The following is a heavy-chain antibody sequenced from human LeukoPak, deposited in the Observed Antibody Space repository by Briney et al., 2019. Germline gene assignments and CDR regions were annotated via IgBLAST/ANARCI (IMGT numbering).Heavy chain of an antibody. CDR3: AKDLDY. Sequence: GGSLRLSCAASGFTFSSYGMHWVRQAPGKGLEWVAVISYDGSNKYYTDSVKGRFTISRDNSKNTLYLQMNSLRAEDTAVYYCAKDLDYWGQGTLVTVSS. V-gene: IGHV3-30*18. J-gene: IGHJ4*02. CDR2: ISYDGSNK. CDR1: GFTFSSYG.